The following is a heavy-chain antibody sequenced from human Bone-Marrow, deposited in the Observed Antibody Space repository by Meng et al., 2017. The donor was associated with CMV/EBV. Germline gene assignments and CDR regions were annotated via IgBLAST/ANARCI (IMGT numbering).Heavy chain of an antibody. J-gene: IGHJ4*02. Sequence: TFTDDCMSCVRQAPGKGLEWVGRSKSKAEVGTTEDAAPVKGRFTIARDDSKDTLYLQTNSLKTEDTAVYYCTTDSYTVITPHPDDWGRGTLVTVSS. V-gene: IGHV3-15*01. CDR3: TTDSYTVITPHPDD. CDR1: TFTDDC. D-gene: IGHD4-23*01. CDR2: SKSKAEVGTT.